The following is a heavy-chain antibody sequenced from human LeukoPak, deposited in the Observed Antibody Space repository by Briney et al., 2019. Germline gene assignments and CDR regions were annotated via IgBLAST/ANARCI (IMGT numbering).Heavy chain of an antibody. CDR3: TTGGSMVRY. Sequence: PGGSLRLSCAASGFXFSNAWITWVRQAPGKGLEWVGRMRSKTDGGTTDYAAPVKGRFTISRDDSKDTLYLQMNSLKTEDTAVYYCTTGGSMVRYWGQGTLVTVSS. D-gene: IGHD3-10*01. J-gene: IGHJ4*02. CDR1: GFXFSNAW. V-gene: IGHV3-15*01. CDR2: MRSKTDGGTT.